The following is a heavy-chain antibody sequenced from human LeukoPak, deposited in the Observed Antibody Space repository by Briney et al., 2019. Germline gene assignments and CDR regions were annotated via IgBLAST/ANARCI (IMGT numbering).Heavy chain of an antibody. V-gene: IGHV3-64*01. J-gene: IGHJ4*02. CDR3: ARDKTGTRNFDY. D-gene: IGHD1-1*01. CDR2: ISSNGGST. CDR1: GFTFSSYA. Sequence: GGSLRLSCAASGFTFSSYAMHWVRQAPGKGLEYVSAISSNGGSTYYANSVKGRFTISRDNSKNTLYLQMGSLRAEDMAVYYCARDKTGTRNFDYWGQGTLVTVSS.